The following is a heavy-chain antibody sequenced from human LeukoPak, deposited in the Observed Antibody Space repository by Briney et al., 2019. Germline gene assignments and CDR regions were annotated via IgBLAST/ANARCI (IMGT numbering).Heavy chain of an antibody. CDR2: INHSGST. Sequence: PSETLSLTCAVYGGSFSGYYWSWIRQPPGKGLEWIGEINHSGSTNYNPSLKSRVTISVDTSKNQFSLKLSSVTAADTAVYYCARGLHGAAAGRKGPGWFDPWGQGTLVTVSS. D-gene: IGHD6-13*01. CDR1: GGSFSGYY. V-gene: IGHV4-34*01. J-gene: IGHJ5*02. CDR3: ARGLHGAAAGRKGPGWFDP.